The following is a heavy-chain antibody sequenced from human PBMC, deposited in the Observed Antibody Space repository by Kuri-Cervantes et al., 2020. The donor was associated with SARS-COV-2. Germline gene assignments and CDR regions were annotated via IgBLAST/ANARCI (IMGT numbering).Heavy chain of an antibody. Sequence: GESLKISCAASGSTFSTYVMSWVRQAPGKGLEWVSSISLSGDSTYYADSVRGRLTISRYNSKNTLYLQMNSLRAEDTAVYYCAKNMVRGVTTDVWGQGTTVTVSS. CDR1: GSTFSTYV. CDR3: AKNMVRGVTTDV. J-gene: IGHJ6*02. D-gene: IGHD3-10*01. V-gene: IGHV3-23*01. CDR2: ISLSGDST.